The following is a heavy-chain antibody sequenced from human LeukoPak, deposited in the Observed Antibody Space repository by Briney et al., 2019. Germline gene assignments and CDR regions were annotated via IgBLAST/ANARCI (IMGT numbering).Heavy chain of an antibody. Sequence: GASVKVSCKASGYTFTSYAINWVRQAPGQGLEWVGWISAYNGNTHYAQKLQGRVTMTTDTSTTTDTSTSTTYMELRSLTSDDTAMYFCARGGHYGGNNGLDYWGQGTLVTVSS. CDR3: ARGGHYGGNNGLDY. D-gene: IGHD4-23*01. CDR2: ISAYNGNT. V-gene: IGHV1-18*01. CDR1: GYTFTSYA. J-gene: IGHJ4*02.